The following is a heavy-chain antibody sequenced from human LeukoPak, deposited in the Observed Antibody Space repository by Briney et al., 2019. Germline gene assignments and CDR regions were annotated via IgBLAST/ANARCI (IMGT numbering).Heavy chain of an antibody. Sequence: GGSLRLSCAASGSTFTNYAMSWVRQAPGKGLEWVSAISGSGGSTYYADSVKGRFTISRDNSKNTLYLQMNSLRAEDTAVYYCAKGLVAAAGTAFDYWGQGTLVTVSS. V-gene: IGHV3-23*01. CDR2: ISGSGGST. D-gene: IGHD6-13*01. CDR3: AKGLVAAAGTAFDY. J-gene: IGHJ4*02. CDR1: GSTFTNYA.